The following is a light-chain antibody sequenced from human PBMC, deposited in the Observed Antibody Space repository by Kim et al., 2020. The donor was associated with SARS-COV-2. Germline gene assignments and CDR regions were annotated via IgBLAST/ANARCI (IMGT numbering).Light chain of an antibody. V-gene: IGKV1-39*01. J-gene: IGKJ1*01. CDR1: QSISSY. Sequence: SVGDRVTITCRASQSISSYLNWYQQKPGKAPKLLIYAASSLQSGVPSRFSRSGSGTDFTLTISSLQPEDFATYYCQQSYSTLTWTFGQGTKVDIK. CDR3: QQSYSTLTWT. CDR2: AAS.